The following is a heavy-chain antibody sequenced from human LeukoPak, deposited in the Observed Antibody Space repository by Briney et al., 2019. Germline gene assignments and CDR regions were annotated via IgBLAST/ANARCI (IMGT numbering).Heavy chain of an antibody. CDR3: ARVRRPYYGSGGYMDV. CDR2: IIPIFGTA. D-gene: IGHD3-10*01. J-gene: IGHJ6*03. V-gene: IGHV1-69*05. Sequence: SVKVSSKASGGTFSSYAISWVRQAPGQGLEWMGGIIPIFGTANYAQKFQGRVTITTDESTSTAYMELCSLRSEDTAVYDCARVRRPYYGSGGYMDVWGKGTTVTVSS. CDR1: GGTFSSYA.